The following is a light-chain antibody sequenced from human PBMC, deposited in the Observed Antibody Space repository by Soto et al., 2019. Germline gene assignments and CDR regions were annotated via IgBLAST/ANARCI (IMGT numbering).Light chain of an antibody. CDR1: QSVSSY. CDR2: GAS. J-gene: IGKJ5*01. Sequence: EIVMTQSPATLSVSPGERVTLSCRASQSVSSYLAWYQQKPGQAPRLLIYGASTGATGIPARFSGSGSGTEFILTISSLQSEDFAVYYCQQYSKWPLTFGQGTRLEI. CDR3: QQYSKWPLT. V-gene: IGKV3-15*01.